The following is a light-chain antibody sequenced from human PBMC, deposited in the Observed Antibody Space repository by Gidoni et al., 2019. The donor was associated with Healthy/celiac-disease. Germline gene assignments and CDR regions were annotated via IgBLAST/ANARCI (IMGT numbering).Light chain of an antibody. CDR2: DAS. CDR1: QGVTNK. Sequence: ETVLTQSPATLSLSPGERATLSCRASQGVTNKFAWYQQKPGQAPRLLIYDASTRATGIPARFSGSGSGTDFTLTISSLEPEDVAVYYCQHRANWPLTFGGGTKVEIK. J-gene: IGKJ4*01. V-gene: IGKV3-11*01. CDR3: QHRANWPLT.